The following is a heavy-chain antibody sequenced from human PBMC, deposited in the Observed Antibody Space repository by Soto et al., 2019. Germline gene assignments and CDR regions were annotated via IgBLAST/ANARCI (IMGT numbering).Heavy chain of an antibody. V-gene: IGHV4-31*03. CDR3: ARRLDDTPETFFNWFDP. J-gene: IGHJ5*02. CDR2: IFYTGTA. CDR1: GGSINTGGYY. D-gene: IGHD2-15*01. Sequence: QVQLQESGPGLVKPSQTLSLTCTVSGGSINTGGYYWGWIRHLPGEGLEWIGHIFYTGTAYYNPSLRSRVTVSIDTSANQFSLHRSAVTAADTAMYYCARRLDDTPETFFNWFDPWGQGILVTVSS.